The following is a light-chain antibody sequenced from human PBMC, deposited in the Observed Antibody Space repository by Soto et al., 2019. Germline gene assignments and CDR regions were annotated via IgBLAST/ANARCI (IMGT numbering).Light chain of an antibody. CDR1: QSVSSY. CDR3: QQRSNWPPPT. V-gene: IGKV3-11*01. J-gene: IGKJ4*02. CDR2: DAS. Sequence: EIVLTQSPATLSLSPGERATLSCRASQSVSSYLAWYQQKPGQAPRLLIYDASNRATGIPARFSGSGSGTDFTITISSLEPYDFAVYYCQQRSNWPPPTFGGGTKVEIK.